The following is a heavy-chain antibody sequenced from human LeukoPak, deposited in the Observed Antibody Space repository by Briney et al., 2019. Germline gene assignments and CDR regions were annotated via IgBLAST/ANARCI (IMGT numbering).Heavy chain of an antibody. Sequence: GGSLRLSCAASGFTFSTYGMHWVRQAPGKGLEWVAIISYDGNDKYYTDSVKGRFTISRDKSKNTLYLQMNSLRAEDTAVYYCARDRDTAMGLWGQGTLVTVSS. J-gene: IGHJ4*02. V-gene: IGHV3-30*03. CDR1: GFTFSTYG. CDR2: ISYDGNDK. CDR3: ARDRDTAMGL. D-gene: IGHD5-18*01.